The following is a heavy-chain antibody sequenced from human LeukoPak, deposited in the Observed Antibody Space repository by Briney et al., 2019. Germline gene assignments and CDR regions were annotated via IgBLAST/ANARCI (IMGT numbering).Heavy chain of an antibody. CDR2: IIPIFGTA. V-gene: IGHV1-69*13. J-gene: IGHJ5*02. CDR3: ARDNSVRDEAWWFNP. Sequence: ASVKVSCKASGYTFTSHGFSWVRQAPGQGLEWMGGIIPIFGTANYAQKFQGRVTITADESTSTAYMELSSLRSEDTAVYYCARDNSVRDEAWWFNPWGQGTLVTVSS. CDR1: GYTFTSHG. D-gene: IGHD5-24*01.